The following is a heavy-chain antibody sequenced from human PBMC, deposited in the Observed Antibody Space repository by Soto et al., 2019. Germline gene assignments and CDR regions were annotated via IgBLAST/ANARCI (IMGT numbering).Heavy chain of an antibody. CDR2: ISSDGSKT. CDR1: GFSFSAYS. V-gene: IGHV3-30-3*01. Sequence: QVHLVESGGGVVQAGRSLRLSCAASGFSFSAYSMHWVRQAPGKGLEWVAVISSDGSKTYYAGSVKGRFTVSRDNSKNILYLQMNSLRAEDTAVYYCARAGQQVAVFDYWGQGTEVTVSS. CDR3: ARAGQQVAVFDY. D-gene: IGHD2-15*01. J-gene: IGHJ4*02.